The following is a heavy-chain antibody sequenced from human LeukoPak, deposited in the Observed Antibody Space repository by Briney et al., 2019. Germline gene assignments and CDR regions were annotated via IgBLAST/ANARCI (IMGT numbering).Heavy chain of an antibody. V-gene: IGHV1-69*13. CDR2: IIPIFGTA. J-gene: IGHJ4*02. CDR1: GGTFSSYA. Sequence: SVKVSRKASGGTFSSYAISWVRQAPGQGLEWMGGIIPIFGTANYAQKFQGRVTITADESTSTAYMELSSLRSEDTAVYYCARDQSVLLWFGEFDYWGQGTLVTVSS. CDR3: ARDQSVLLWFGEFDY. D-gene: IGHD3-10*01.